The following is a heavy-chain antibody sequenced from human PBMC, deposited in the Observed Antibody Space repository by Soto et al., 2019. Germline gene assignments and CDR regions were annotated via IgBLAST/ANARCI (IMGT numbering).Heavy chain of an antibody. V-gene: IGHV4-4*02. J-gene: IGHJ4*02. CDR1: NDYIRSDNW. CDR3: ARRLYVRGTLGYYDY. Sequence: QVHLQESGPGMVKPSETLSLTCSVSNDYIRSDNWWSWVRQPPGKGLEWIGEIFHSGSSNNNPSLKSRVTLSVDKTKNEFSLKLNSVTAADTAVYYCARRLYVRGTLGYYDYWGQGTLVTVSS. D-gene: IGHD3-10*02. CDR2: IFHSGSS.